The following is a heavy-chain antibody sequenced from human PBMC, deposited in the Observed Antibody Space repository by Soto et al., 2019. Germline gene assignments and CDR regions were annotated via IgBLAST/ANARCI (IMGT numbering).Heavy chain of an antibody. D-gene: IGHD3-10*01. V-gene: IGHV3-48*02. Sequence: PGGSLRLSCAASGFTFSDYHMDWVRQAPGKGLEWVSYISVTSGTIYYADSVKGRFTISRDNAKNSLYLQMNSLRDEDTAVYYCARDSGRGYGMDVWGQGTTVTVSS. J-gene: IGHJ6*02. CDR2: ISVTSGTI. CDR1: GFTFSDYH. CDR3: ARDSGRGYGMDV.